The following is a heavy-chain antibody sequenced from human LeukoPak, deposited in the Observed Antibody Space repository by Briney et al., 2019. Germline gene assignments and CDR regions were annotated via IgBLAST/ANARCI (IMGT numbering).Heavy chain of an antibody. V-gene: IGHV3-33*06. J-gene: IGHJ1*01. CDR2: IWYDGSNK. D-gene: IGHD1-26*01. Sequence: GGSLRLSCAASGFTFSNYGMHWVRQAPGKGLEWMALIWYDGSNKFYADSVKGRFTISRDNSRGTLYLQMSSLRAEDTAMYYCAKDYSGSYQYFQHWGQGTLVTVSA. CDR1: GFTFSNYG. CDR3: AKDYSGSYQYFQH.